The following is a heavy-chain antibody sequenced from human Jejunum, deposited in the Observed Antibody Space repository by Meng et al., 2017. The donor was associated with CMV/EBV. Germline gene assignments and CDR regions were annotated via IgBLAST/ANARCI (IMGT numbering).Heavy chain of an antibody. D-gene: IGHD2-21*01. Sequence: SLTGFYINWVRQAPGRGLEWLGWINPNNGDTNYAQKFQGRVTMTGDTSTSTAYMELSRLSSDDTAVYYCTRDLYCGGNCYSAVDYWGQGTQVTVSS. CDR1: SLTGFY. J-gene: IGHJ4*02. V-gene: IGHV1-2*02. CDR3: TRDLYCGGNCYSAVDY. CDR2: INPNNGDT.